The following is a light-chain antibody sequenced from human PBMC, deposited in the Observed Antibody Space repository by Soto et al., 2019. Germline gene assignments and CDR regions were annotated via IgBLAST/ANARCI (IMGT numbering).Light chain of an antibody. V-gene: IGKV2-28*01. CDR2: LGS. CDR1: QSLLHSNGYNY. J-gene: IGKJ2*01. CDR3: MQAVQTPLT. Sequence: DIVMTQSPLSLPVMPGEPASISCRSSQSLLHSNGYNYLDWYLQKPGQSPQLLIYLGSNRASGVPDRFSGSGSGTDFTLKISRVEAEDVGVYYCMQAVQTPLTFGQGTKLEIK.